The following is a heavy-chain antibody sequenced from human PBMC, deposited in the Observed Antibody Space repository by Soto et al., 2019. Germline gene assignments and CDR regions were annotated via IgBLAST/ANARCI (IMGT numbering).Heavy chain of an antibody. V-gene: IGHV4-31*03. CDR2: IYYSGST. Sequence: SETLSLTCTVSGGSISSGGYYWSWIRQHPGKGLEWIGYIYYSGSTYYNPSLESRVAISVDTSKNQFSPKLTSVTAADTAVYYCARWWSGRRQGLAPWGQGTLVTVSS. CDR3: ARWWSGRRQGLAP. J-gene: IGHJ5*02. D-gene: IGHD3-3*01. CDR1: GGSISSGGYY.